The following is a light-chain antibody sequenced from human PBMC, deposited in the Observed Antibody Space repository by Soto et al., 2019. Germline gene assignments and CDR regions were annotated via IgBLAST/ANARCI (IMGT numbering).Light chain of an antibody. Sequence: EIVMTQSPATLSVSPGERATLSCRASQSAGTNLAWYQQKPGQAPRLLIYGASTRATGIPARFSGSGSGTEVTLTISSLQSEDFAVYYCQHYNNWPAWTFGQGTKVEIK. CDR2: GAS. CDR3: QHYNNWPAWT. V-gene: IGKV3-15*01. J-gene: IGKJ1*01. CDR1: QSAGTN.